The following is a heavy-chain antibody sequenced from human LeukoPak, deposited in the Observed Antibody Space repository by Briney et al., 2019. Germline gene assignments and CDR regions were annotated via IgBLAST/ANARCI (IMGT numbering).Heavy chain of an antibody. D-gene: IGHD3-16*01. CDR1: GFTFTNYA. V-gene: IGHV3-23*01. Sequence: PGGSLRLSCAASGFTFTNYAMTWVRQAPGKGLEWVSAIARSGGYTYYADSVRGRFTISRDNSKNTLYLQMSSLRAEDTAVYYCAKLPAAGGDYVYMGSWGQGTLVTVSS. J-gene: IGHJ5*02. CDR2: IARSGGYT. CDR3: AKLPAAGGDYVYMGS.